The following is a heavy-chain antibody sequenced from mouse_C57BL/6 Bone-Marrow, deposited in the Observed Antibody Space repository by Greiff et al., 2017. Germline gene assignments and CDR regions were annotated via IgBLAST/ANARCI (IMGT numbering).Heavy chain of an antibody. CDR1: GYTFTSYG. CDR3: ARPLYGSIQSSYYYAMDY. D-gene: IGHD1-1*01. Sequence: VMLVESGAELARPGASVKLSCKASGYTFTSYGISWVKQRTGQGLEWIGEIYPRSRNTYYNEKFKGKATLTADKSSSTAYMELRSLTSEDSAVYFCARPLYGSIQSSYYYAMDYWGQGTSVTVSS. V-gene: IGHV1-81*01. CDR2: IYPRSRNT. J-gene: IGHJ4*01.